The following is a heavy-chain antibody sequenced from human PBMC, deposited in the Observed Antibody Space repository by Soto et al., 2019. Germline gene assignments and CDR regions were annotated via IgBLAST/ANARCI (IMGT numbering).Heavy chain of an antibody. D-gene: IGHD2-15*01. CDR1: GFTFSSYG. CDR2: IWYDGSNK. J-gene: IGHJ6*02. Sequence: QVQLVESGGGVVQPGRSLRLSCAASGFTFSSYGMHWVRQAPGKGLEWVAVIWYDGSNKYYADSVKGRFTISRDNSKNTVYLQMNSLRAEDTAVYYCARTDIVVVVAATLRGYYGMDVWGQGTTVTVSS. CDR3: ARTDIVVVVAATLRGYYGMDV. V-gene: IGHV3-33*01.